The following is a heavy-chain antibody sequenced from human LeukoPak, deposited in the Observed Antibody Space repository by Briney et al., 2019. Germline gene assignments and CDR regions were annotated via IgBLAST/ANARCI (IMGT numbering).Heavy chain of an antibody. V-gene: IGHV3-11*01. CDR2: TSSSGSTI. J-gene: IGHJ5*02. Sequence: PGGSLRLSCAASGFTFSDYYMSWIRQAPGKGLEWVSYTSSSGSTIYYADSVKGRFTISRDNAKNSLYLQMNSLRAEDTAVYYCARDGSGSRRENWFDPWGQGTLVTVSS. CDR1: GFTFSDYY. CDR3: ARDGSGSRRENWFDP. D-gene: IGHD6-13*01.